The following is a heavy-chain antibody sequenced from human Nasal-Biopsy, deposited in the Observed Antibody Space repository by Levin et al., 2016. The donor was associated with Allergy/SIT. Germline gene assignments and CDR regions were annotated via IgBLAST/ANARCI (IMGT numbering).Heavy chain of an antibody. CDR2: IYRDDDT. CDR1: GFSLTTSGVS. J-gene: IGHJ5*02. CDR3: GRGVGWYSSSSGWFDP. Sequence: SGPTLVKPTQTLTLTCTFSGFSLTTSGVSVGWIRQPPGKALEWLALIYRDDDTRYRPSLKSRVSIKKNIYKNQVVLTMTNMDPVDTATYYCGRGVGWYSSSSGWFDPWGQGTLVTVSS. V-gene: IGHV2-5*02. D-gene: IGHD6-6*01.